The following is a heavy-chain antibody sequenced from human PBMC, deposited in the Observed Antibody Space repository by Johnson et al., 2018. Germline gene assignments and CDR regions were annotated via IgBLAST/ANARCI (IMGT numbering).Heavy chain of an antibody. CDR3: ANDINTMIHLAAFDS. D-gene: IGHD3-22*01. J-gene: IGHJ3*02. CDR2: ISWDSGVM. Sequence: VRLVESGGHLVQPGMSLRLSCVASGFTFDDYAMHWVRQVPGTGLEWVSRISWDSGVMYYADSVKGRFTVSRDKAKNALYPQMNSLRPEDTALYYCANDINTMIHLAAFDSWGQGTTVTVSS. V-gene: IGHV3-9*01. CDR1: GFTFDDYA.